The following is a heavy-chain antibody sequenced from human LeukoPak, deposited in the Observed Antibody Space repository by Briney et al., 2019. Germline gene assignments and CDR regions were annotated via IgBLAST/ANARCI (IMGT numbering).Heavy chain of an antibody. J-gene: IGHJ4*02. CDR2: IKEDGSEK. V-gene: IGHV3-7*01. Sequence: PGGSLRLSCVVSGFTFSRYWMSWVRQAPGKGLEWVANIKEDGSEKNYVDSVKGRFTISRDNAKNSLYLQMNSLRIEDTAVYYCARDSVRGVLYDYWGQGTLVTVSS. CDR1: GFTFSRYW. CDR3: ARDSVRGVLYDY. D-gene: IGHD3-10*01.